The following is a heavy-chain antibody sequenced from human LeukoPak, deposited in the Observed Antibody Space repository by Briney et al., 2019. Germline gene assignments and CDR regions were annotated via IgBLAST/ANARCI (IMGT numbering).Heavy chain of an antibody. J-gene: IGHJ4*02. D-gene: IGHD1-14*01. V-gene: IGHV3-30*04. CDR1: GFAFSNYA. CDR2: ISYDASNQ. CDR3: AREAYNTVYFDY. Sequence: PGTSLRLSCAASGFAFSNYAMHWVRQAPGKGLEWVAVISYDASNQYYADSVKGRFIISRDNSKSTLYLQMNSLRVEDTAVYYCAREAYNTVYFDYWGQGTLVTVSS.